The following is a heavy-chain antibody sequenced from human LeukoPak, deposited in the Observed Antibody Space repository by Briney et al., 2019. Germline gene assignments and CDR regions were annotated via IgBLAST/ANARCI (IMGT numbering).Heavy chain of an antibody. V-gene: IGHV3-21*01. Sequence: GGSLRLTCAASGFTFGSYNMNWVRQAPGKGLEWVSSISTSSSYIYYADSVKGRFTISRDNAKKSLYLQMNSLRAGDTAVYYCARDGGDYYDSSGYPFHHWGQGTLVTVSS. J-gene: IGHJ1*01. D-gene: IGHD3-22*01. CDR1: GFTFGSYN. CDR2: ISTSSSYI. CDR3: ARDGGDYYDSSGYPFHH.